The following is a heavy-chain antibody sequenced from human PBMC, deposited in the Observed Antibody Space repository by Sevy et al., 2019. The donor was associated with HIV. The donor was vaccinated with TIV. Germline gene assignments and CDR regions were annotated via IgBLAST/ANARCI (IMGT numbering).Heavy chain of an antibody. CDR1: GFTFSSYA. CDR2: INAISSNI. J-gene: IGHJ4*02. Sequence: GESLKISCAASGFTFSSYAMNWVRQAPGMGLEWVSSINAISSNIYYADSVKGRFTISRDNAENSLYLQMNSVRAEDTAVYYCARDLFSGGNAVYGYWGQGTLVTVSS. CDR3: ARDLFSGGNAVYGY. D-gene: IGHD2-15*01. V-gene: IGHV3-21*01.